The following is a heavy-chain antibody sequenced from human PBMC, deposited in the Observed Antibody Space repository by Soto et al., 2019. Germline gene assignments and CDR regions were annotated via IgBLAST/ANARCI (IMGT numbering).Heavy chain of an antibody. D-gene: IGHD2-2*01. CDR2: INPSGGST. CDR3: ARLGGYCISTSCYEDYYYGMDV. J-gene: IGHJ6*02. V-gene: IGHV1-46*01. Sequence: QVQLVQSGAEVKKPGASVKVSCKASGYTFTSYYMHWVRQAPGQGLEWMGIINPSGGSTSYAQKFQGRVTMTRDTSTSTVYMELSSLRSEDTAVYYCARLGGYCISTSCYEDYYYGMDVWGQGTTVTVSS. CDR1: GYTFTSYY.